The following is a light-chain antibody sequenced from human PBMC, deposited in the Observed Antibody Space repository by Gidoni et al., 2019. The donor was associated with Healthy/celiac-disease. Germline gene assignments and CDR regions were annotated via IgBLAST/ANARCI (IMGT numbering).Light chain of an antibody. V-gene: IGKV1-8*01. J-gene: IGKJ1*01. CDR1: QGIRSY. CDR3: QQYYSYPPT. Sequence: AIRMTQSPSSFSASTGDRVTITCRASQGIRSYLAWYQQKPGKAPKILIYAASTLQSGVPSRFSGSGAGRDFTLTISCLQSEDFATYYCQQYYSYPPTFGQGTKVEIK. CDR2: AAS.